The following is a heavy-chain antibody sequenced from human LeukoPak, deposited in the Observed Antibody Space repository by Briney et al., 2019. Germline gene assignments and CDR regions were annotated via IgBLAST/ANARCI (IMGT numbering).Heavy chain of an antibody. CDR3: ARTFGGYFDY. CDR1: GGSISSYY. J-gene: IGHJ4*02. Sequence: SETLSLTCTVSGGSISSYYWSWIRQPPGKGLEWIGYIYYSGSTNYNPSLKSRVTISVDTSKNQFSLKLSSVTAADTAVYYCARTFGGYFDYWGQGTLVTVSS. D-gene: IGHD3-3*01. V-gene: IGHV4-59*01. CDR2: IYYSGST.